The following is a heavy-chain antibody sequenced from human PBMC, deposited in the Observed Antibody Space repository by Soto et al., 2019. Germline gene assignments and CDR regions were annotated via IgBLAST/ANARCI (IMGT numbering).Heavy chain of an antibody. D-gene: IGHD4-4*01. Sequence: GASVKVSCKASGYTFTSYGISWVRQAPGQGLEWMGWISAYNGNTNYAQKLQGRVTMTTDTSTSTAYMELRSLRSDDTAVYYCATSALGAVTQYYFDYWGQGTLVTVSS. CDR2: ISAYNGNT. J-gene: IGHJ4*02. CDR1: GYTFTSYG. CDR3: ATSALGAVTQYYFDY. V-gene: IGHV1-18*01.